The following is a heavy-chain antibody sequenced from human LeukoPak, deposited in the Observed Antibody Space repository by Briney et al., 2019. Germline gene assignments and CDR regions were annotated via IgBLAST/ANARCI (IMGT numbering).Heavy chain of an antibody. CDR3: ARDSYGSGTYYYGMDV. V-gene: IGHV3-11*01. Sequence: GGSLRLSCAASGFTFGDYYMSWIRQAPGKGLEWVSYISSSGSTIYYADSVKGRFTISRDNAKNSLYLQMNSLRAEDTAVYYCARDSYGSGTYYYGMDVWGQGTTVTVSS. CDR2: ISSSGSTI. D-gene: IGHD3-10*01. CDR1: GFTFGDYY. J-gene: IGHJ6*02.